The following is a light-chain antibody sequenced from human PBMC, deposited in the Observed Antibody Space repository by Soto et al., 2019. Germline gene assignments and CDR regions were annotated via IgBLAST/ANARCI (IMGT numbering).Light chain of an antibody. Sequence: QSVLTQPPPVSAAPGPKGTVSRSGSSSKNWNHYVSWYQHLPRTAPKLLIYENNKRPSGIPDRFSGSKSGTSVTLGITGLQTGDEADYYCGTWDSSLSAYVFGTGTKVTVL. CDR1: SSKNWNHY. CDR2: ENN. J-gene: IGLJ1*01. V-gene: IGLV1-51*02. CDR3: GTWDSSLSAYV.